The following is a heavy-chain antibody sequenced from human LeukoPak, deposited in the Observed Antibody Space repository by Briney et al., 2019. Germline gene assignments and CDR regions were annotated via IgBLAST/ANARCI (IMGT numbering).Heavy chain of an antibody. CDR2: INPSGGST. D-gene: IGHD4/OR15-4a*01. Sequence: ASVKVSCKASGYTFTSYYMHWVRQAPGQGLEWMGIINPSGGSTSYAQKFQGRVTMTRDTSTGTVYMELSSLRSEDTAVYYCARAGLTRGWPYYFDYWGQGTLVTVSS. CDR1: GYTFTSYY. CDR3: ARAGLTRGWPYYFDY. V-gene: IGHV1-46*01. J-gene: IGHJ4*02.